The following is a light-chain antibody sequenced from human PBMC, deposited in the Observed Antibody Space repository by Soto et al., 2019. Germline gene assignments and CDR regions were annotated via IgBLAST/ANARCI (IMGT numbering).Light chain of an antibody. Sequence: QSALTQPASVSASPGQSITISCTGTSSDVGGYDLVSWYQQRPGKAPKLTIYEGNKRPSGVSNRFSGSKSGNTASLTISGLQAEDEADYYCSSYTDSSYYVFGTGTKVTVL. CDR1: SSDVGGYDL. CDR2: EGN. J-gene: IGLJ1*01. CDR3: SSYTDSSYYV. V-gene: IGLV2-14*02.